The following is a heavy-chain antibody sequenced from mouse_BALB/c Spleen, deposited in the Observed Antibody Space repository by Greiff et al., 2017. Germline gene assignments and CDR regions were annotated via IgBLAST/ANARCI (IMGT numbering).Heavy chain of an antibody. J-gene: IGHJ2*01. CDR1: GYSITSGYY. D-gene: IGHD2-3*01. CDR2: ISYDGSN. Sequence: EVKLQESGPGLVKPSQSLSLTCSVTGYSITSGYYWNWIRQFPGNKLEWMGYISYDGSNNYNPSLKNRISITRDTSKNQFFLKLNSVTTEDTATYYCARAPYDGGWYFDYWGQGTTLTVSS. V-gene: IGHV3-6*02. CDR3: ARAPYDGGWYFDY.